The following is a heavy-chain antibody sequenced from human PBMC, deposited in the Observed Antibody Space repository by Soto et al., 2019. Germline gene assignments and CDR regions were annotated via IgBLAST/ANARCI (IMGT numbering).Heavy chain of an antibody. J-gene: IGHJ5*02. CDR3: ARRYCSGGSCWENWFDP. CDR1: GGSVSSGSYY. Sequence: SETLSLTCTVSGGSVSSGSYYWSWIRQPPGKGLEWIGYIYYSGSTNYNPSLKSRVTISVDTSKNQFSLKLSSVTAADTAVYYCARRYCSGGSCWENWFDPWGQGTLVTVS. V-gene: IGHV4-61*01. D-gene: IGHD2-15*01. CDR2: IYYSGST.